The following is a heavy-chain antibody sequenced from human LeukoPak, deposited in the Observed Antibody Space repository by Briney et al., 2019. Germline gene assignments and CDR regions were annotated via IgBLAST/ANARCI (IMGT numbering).Heavy chain of an antibody. Sequence: RPGGSLRLSCAASGFTFDDYGMSWVRQAPGKGLEWVSGIHWNGGSTDYTHSVKGRFTISRDNAKNSLYLQMNSLRAEDTALYYCARVSSDCSGGGCYSERDYWGQGILVTVSS. V-gene: IGHV3-20*04. D-gene: IGHD2-15*01. J-gene: IGHJ4*02. CDR3: ARVSSDCSGGGCYSERDY. CDR1: GFTFDDYG. CDR2: IHWNGGST.